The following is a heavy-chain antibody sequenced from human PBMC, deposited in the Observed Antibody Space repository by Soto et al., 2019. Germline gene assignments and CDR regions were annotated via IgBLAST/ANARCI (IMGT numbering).Heavy chain of an antibody. CDR2: INPNSGGT. V-gene: IGHV1-2*02. J-gene: IGHJ6*02. D-gene: IGHD2-15*01. CDR1: GYTFTGYY. Sequence: QVQLVQSGAEVKKPGASVKVSCKAPGYTFTGYYMHWVRQAPGQGLEWMGWINPNSGGTNYAQKFQGRVTMTRDTSFSAAYMERSRLRCDDTAVSYSAIDRPRPEGEVVVAAAPLYYYYYGMDVWGQGTTVTDS. CDR3: AIDRPRPEGEVVVAAAPLYYYYYGMDV.